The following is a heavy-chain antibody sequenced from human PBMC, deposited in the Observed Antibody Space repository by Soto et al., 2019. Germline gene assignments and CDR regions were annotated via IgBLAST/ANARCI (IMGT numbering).Heavy chain of an antibody. Sequence: ASVTVSCKASGYTFISYGIIWVRQAPGQGLEWMGWISAYNGNTNYAQKLQGRVTMTTDTSTSTAYMELRSLRSDDTAVYYCARDSARTNYDFWSGYSLSRMAYWGQGTLVTVSS. CDR2: ISAYNGNT. CDR1: GYTFISYG. D-gene: IGHD3-3*01. V-gene: IGHV1-18*01. J-gene: IGHJ4*02. CDR3: ARDSARTNYDFWSGYSLSRMAY.